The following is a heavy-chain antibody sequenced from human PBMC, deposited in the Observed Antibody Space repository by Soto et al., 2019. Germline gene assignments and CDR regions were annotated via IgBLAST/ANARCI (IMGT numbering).Heavy chain of an antibody. Sequence: QVQLVQSGAEVKKPGASVKVSCKTSGYTFTTYGITWVRQAPGQGLEWMGWIAAYTGNRNYARNLQGRLTMTTDTSTSTAYMELRSLRSDDTAVYYCARAWDCSSTSCYSYFDYWGQGTLVTVSS. CDR2: IAAYTGNR. D-gene: IGHD2-2*01. J-gene: IGHJ4*02. CDR3: ARAWDCSSTSCYSYFDY. CDR1: GYTFTTYG. V-gene: IGHV1-18*01.